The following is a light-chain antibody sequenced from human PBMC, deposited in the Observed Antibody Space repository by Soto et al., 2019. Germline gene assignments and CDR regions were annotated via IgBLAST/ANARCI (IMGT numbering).Light chain of an antibody. V-gene: IGKV2-28*01. Sequence: DTVLTQSPLSLPVTPGESASISCRSSQSLLHRDGYNYLDWYLQKPGQSPQLLIYLASNRASGVPERFSGSGSGTDFTLKISRVEAEDVGVYYCMQALRTPSFTFGPGTKVDIK. CDR3: MQALRTPSFT. CDR1: QSLLHRDGYNY. CDR2: LAS. J-gene: IGKJ3*01.